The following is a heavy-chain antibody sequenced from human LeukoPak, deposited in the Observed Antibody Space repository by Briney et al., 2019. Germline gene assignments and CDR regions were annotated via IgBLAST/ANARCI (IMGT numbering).Heavy chain of an antibody. CDR1: GGSISSGDYY. J-gene: IGHJ5*02. CDR3: ARPRGDSSGANWFDP. V-gene: IGHV4-39*01. Sequence: SETLSLTCTVSGGSISSGDYYRSWIRQPPGKGLEWIGSIYYSGSTYYNPSLKSRVTISVDTSKNQFSLKLSSVTAADTAVYYCARPRGDSSGANWFDPWGQGTLVTVSS. CDR2: IYYSGST. D-gene: IGHD6-19*01.